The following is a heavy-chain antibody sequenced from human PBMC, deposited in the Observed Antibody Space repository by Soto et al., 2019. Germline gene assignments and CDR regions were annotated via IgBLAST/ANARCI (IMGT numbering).Heavy chain of an antibody. J-gene: IGHJ4*02. D-gene: IGHD2-15*01. CDR1: GFPFGRSA. CDR3: ATQDCSGAACSPPG. Sequence: EVQLLESGGGLVQPGGSLRLSCAASGFPFGRSAMNWGRQAPGMGLEWVSTIISDTARTHYADSVKGRFTISRDSSKNTMFMQMNSLRAADTAVYYCATQDCSGAACSPPGWGQGTLVTVSS. V-gene: IGHV3-23*01. CDR2: IISDTART.